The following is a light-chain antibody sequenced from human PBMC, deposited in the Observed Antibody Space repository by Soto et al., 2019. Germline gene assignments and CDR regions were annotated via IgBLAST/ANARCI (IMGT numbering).Light chain of an antibody. J-gene: IGKJ1*01. CDR1: QSVSSN. CDR3: QQYNNWPRT. Sequence: EIVMTQSPATLSVSPGERATLSCRASQSVSSNLAWYQQKPGQAPRLLIYGASTRATGLPARISGSGSGTEFTLTISSLQSEDFAVYYCQQYNNWPRTFGQGTKVEIK. V-gene: IGKV3-15*01. CDR2: GAS.